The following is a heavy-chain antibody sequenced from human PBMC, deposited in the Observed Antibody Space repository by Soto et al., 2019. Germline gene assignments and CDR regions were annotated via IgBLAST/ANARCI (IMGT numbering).Heavy chain of an antibody. Sequence: EVQLLESGGGLIQPGGSLRLSCEASGFTFGTYGMGWVRQAPGKGLEWVSTITGGNTYYAASVRGRFTISRDNSKNTLYLQMSSLRADDTALYYCAKDKERGGYDSDFDSWGQGTLVTVSS. V-gene: IGHV3-23*01. CDR3: AKDKERGGYDSDFDS. CDR2: ITGGNT. D-gene: IGHD3-3*01. J-gene: IGHJ4*02. CDR1: GFTFGTYG.